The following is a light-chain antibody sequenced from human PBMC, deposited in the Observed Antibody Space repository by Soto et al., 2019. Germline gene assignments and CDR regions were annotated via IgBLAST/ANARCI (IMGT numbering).Light chain of an antibody. CDR2: AAS. J-gene: IGKJ1*01. CDR1: QSISSY. V-gene: IGKV1-39*01. CDR3: QQSYSTPPGGT. Sequence: DIQMTQSPSSLSASVGDRVNITCRASQSISSYLNWYQQKPGKAPKLLIYAASSLQSGVPSRFSGSGSGTDFTLTISSLQPEDFATYYCQQSYSTPPGGTFGQGTKVEIK.